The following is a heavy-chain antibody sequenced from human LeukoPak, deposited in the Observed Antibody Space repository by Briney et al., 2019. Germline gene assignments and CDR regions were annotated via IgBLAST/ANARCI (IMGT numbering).Heavy chain of an antibody. Sequence: SETLSLTCTVSGGSISSSSYYWGWIRQPPGKGLEWIGSIYSSGSTYYNPSLKSRVTISVDTSKNQFSLRLSSVTAADTAVYYCARGRDSRGYQYKGFDCWGQGTLVTVSS. CDR3: ARGRDSRGYQYKGFDC. V-gene: IGHV4-39*07. J-gene: IGHJ4*02. CDR1: GGSISSSSYY. CDR2: IYSSGST. D-gene: IGHD3-22*01.